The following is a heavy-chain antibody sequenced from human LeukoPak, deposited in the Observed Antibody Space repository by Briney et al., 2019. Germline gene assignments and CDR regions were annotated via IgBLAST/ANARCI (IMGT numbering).Heavy chain of an antibody. CDR3: AREAGRTGDGPLDY. Sequence: SGTLSLTCTVSGGSISSYYWSWIRQPPGKGLEWTGYSYYSGSTNYNPSLKSRVTISVDTSKNQFSLKLSSVTAADTAVYYCAREAGRTGDGPLDYWGQGTLVTVSS. CDR2: SYYSGST. J-gene: IGHJ4*02. D-gene: IGHD7-27*01. V-gene: IGHV4-59*01. CDR1: GGSISSYY.